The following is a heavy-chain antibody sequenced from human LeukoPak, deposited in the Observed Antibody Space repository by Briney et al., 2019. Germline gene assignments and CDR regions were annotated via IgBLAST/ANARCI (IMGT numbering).Heavy chain of an antibody. V-gene: IGHV1-8*03. CDR2: MNPNSGST. CDR1: GYTFTSYD. Sequence: ASVKVSCKASGYTFTSYDINWVRQATGQGLEWMGWMNPNSGSTGYAQKFQGRVTITRNTSISTAYMELSGLRSEDTAVYYCAKSHRGGLRFLVGFFYMDVWGSGTTVAVSS. D-gene: IGHD3-3*01. J-gene: IGHJ6*03. CDR3: AKSHRGGLRFLVGFFYMDV.